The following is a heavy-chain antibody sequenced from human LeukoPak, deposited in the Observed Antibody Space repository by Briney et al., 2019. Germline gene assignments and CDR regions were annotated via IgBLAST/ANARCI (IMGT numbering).Heavy chain of an antibody. CDR3: ARLFDY. V-gene: IGHV4-59*01. J-gene: IGHJ4*02. CDR1: GGSISKYF. CDR2: IYNSGRT. Sequence: MPSETLSLTCTVSGGSISKYFWSWIRQTPGKGLEWIGNIYNSGRTNYNPSLKSRVTISVDTSKDQFSLKLSSVTAADTAVYYCARLFDYWGQGALVTVSP.